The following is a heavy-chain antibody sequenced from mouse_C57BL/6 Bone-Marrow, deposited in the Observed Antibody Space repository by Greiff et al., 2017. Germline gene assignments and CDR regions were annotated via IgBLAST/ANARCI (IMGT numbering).Heavy chain of an antibody. CDR2: ISNLAYSI. V-gene: IGHV5-15*01. D-gene: IGHD1-1*01. J-gene: IGHJ1*03. CDR3: ARHMGGRLRGWYFDV. CDR1: GFTFSDYG. Sequence: EVKLVESGGGLVQPGGSLKLSCSASGFTFSDYGMAWVRQAPRKGPEWVAFISNLAYSIYYADTVTGRFTISRENAKNTLYLEMSSLRSEDTAMYYCARHMGGRLRGWYFDVWGTGTTVTVSS.